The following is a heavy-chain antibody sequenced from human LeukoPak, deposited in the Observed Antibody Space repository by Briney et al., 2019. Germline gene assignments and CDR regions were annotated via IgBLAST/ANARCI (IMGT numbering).Heavy chain of an antibody. V-gene: IGHV3-20*01. D-gene: IGHD3-9*01. CDR3: ARRNILTGYYHAFDM. CDR1: GFTFDDYG. J-gene: IGHJ3*02. CDR2: INRNGDST. Sequence: PGGSLRLSCAASGFTFDDYGMSWVRHAPGKGLEWVCGINRNGDSTGYADSVKGRFTISRDNAKNSLHLQMNSLRAEDTALYHCARRNILTGYYHAFDMWGQGTMVTVSS.